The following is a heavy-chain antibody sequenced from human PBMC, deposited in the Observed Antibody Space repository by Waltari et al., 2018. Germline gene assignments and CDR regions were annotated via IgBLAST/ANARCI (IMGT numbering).Heavy chain of an antibody. Sequence: HVQLVESGGGVVQPGGSLRLSCQASGFTFRSYVLHWVRQAPGKGLEWVSVTSPGGDLKYYGESVRGRFTISRDNSKNTLYLQMDSLRDEDTALYYCARDPIAPAPDYFDYWGRGTLVTVSS. V-gene: IGHV3-30*01. J-gene: IGHJ4*02. CDR2: TSPGGDLK. D-gene: IGHD6-25*01. CDR1: GFTFRSYV. CDR3: ARDPIAPAPDYFDY.